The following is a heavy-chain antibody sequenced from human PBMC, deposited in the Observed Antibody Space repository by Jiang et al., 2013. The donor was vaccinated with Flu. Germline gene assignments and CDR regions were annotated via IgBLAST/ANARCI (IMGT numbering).Heavy chain of an antibody. D-gene: IGHD2-21*01. CDR3: ARSAVIPRSRYFDS. J-gene: IGHJ4*02. Sequence: GSGLVKPSQILSLTCSVSGDSISSGDYYWNWIRQHPGKGLEWVGYIFKSGTTHYNPSLESRLSISLDMSRNQISLKLNSVTAADTAVYYCARSAVIPRSRYFDSWGQGILVAVSS. CDR1: GDSISSGDYY. V-gene: IGHV4-31*03. CDR2: IFKSGTT.